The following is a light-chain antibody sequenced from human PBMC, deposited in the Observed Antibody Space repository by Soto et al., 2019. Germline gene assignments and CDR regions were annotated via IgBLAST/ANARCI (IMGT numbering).Light chain of an antibody. CDR2: DVS. J-gene: IGLJ1*01. V-gene: IGLV2-14*01. CDR1: SSDVGGYTY. CDR3: SSYTSSSLYV. Sequence: QSALTQPASVSGSPGQSITISCIGSSSDVGGYTYVSWYQQHPGKAPKLMIYDVSTRPSGVSNRFSGSKSGNTASLTISGLQAEDGADYYCSSYTSSSLYVFGTGTKLTVL.